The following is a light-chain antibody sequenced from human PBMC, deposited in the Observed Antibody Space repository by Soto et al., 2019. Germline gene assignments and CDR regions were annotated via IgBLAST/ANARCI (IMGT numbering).Light chain of an antibody. CDR3: QHSYRLSRT. J-gene: IGKJ1*01. CDR2: DAS. Sequence: DIQMTQTPSTLSASVGDRVTITCRASKSISSWLAWYQQKPGKAPKLLNYDASSLESGVPSRFSGSGSATEFTLTISNLQPEDFATYYCQHSYRLSRTFGQGTTVDIK. V-gene: IGKV1-5*01. CDR1: KSISSW.